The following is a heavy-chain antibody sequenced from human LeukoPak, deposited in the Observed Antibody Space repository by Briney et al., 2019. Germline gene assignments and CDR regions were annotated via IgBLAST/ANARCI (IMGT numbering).Heavy chain of an antibody. D-gene: IGHD2-15*01. V-gene: IGHV3-7*03. CDR3: TTDRWYSADH. CDR2: IEKNGSGK. J-gene: IGHJ5*02. CDR1: GLIFSDSW. Sequence: PGGSLRLSCTVPGLIFSDSWMAWIRQAPGKGLEWVAIIEKNGSGKNYVDSVKGRFIISRDNAKNSLFLQMDSLKVEDTAIYYCTTDRWYSADHWGQGTLVTVSS.